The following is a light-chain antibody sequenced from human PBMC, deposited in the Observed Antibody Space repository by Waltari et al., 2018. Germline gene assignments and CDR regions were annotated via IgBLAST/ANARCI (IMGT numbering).Light chain of an antibody. CDR3: QQSYNTPFT. CDR2: AAS. V-gene: IGKV1-39*01. CDR1: QSISRH. J-gene: IGKJ3*01. Sequence: DIQMTQSPSSLSASVGDRVTITCRASQSISRHLNWYQQKSGKAPKFLIHAASSLQSGVPSRFSGSGSGTDFTLTISSLQPEDFATYYGQQSYNTPFTFGPGTKVDVE.